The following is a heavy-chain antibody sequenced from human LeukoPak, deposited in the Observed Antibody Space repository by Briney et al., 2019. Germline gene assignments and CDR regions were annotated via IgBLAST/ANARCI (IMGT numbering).Heavy chain of an antibody. D-gene: IGHD3-10*01. CDR1: GGSISSGGYS. CDR3: ARVPKSDVLLWFGELFEL. V-gene: IGHV4-31*11. CDR2: IYYSGST. Sequence: SETLSLTCAVSGGSISSGGYSWSWIRQHPGKGLEWIGYIYYSGSTYYNPSLKSRVTISVDTSKNQFSLKLSSVTAADTAVYYCARVPKSDVLLWFGELFELWGQGTLVTVSS. J-gene: IGHJ4*02.